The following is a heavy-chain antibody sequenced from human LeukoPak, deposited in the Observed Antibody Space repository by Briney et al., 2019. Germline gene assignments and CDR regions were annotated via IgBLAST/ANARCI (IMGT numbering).Heavy chain of an antibody. D-gene: IGHD6-13*01. V-gene: IGHV4-31*03. Sequence: SQTLSLTCTVSGGSIRSGGYYWNWIRQHPGKGLEWIGYIYYSGSTYYNPSLKSRVTISVDTSKNQFSLKLSSVTAADTAVYYCASMTGIAAAGYWGQGTLVTVSS. CDR3: ASMTGIAAAGY. J-gene: IGHJ4*02. CDR2: IYYSGST. CDR1: GGSIRSGGYY.